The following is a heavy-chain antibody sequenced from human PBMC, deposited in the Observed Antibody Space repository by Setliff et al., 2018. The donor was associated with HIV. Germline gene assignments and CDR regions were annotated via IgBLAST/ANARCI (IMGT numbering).Heavy chain of an antibody. CDR1: GDSTSSSSYY. CDR2: IYYSGGT. J-gene: IGHJ4*02. CDR3: ARRPVLHNSGSVFDK. D-gene: IGHD6-25*01. Sequence: SETLSLTCTVSGDSTSSSSYYWGWLRQPPGKGLECIGNIYYSGGTDYNPSLKSRLTISLDTSKNQFSLKLTSVTAADTAIYYCARRPVLHNSGSVFDKWGQGTLVTVSS. V-gene: IGHV4-39*01.